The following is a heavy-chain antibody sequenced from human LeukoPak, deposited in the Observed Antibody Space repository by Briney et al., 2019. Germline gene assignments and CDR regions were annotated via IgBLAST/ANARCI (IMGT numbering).Heavy chain of an antibody. J-gene: IGHJ4*02. CDR2: IRYDGSNK. Sequence: GGSLRLSCAASGFTFSTYGMHWVRQAPGTGLEWVATIRYDGSNKYYADSVKGRFTISRDNAKNTLYLQMNSLRAEDTAVYYCARRYYYDSSGYYSLAFDYWGQGTLVTVSS. CDR3: ARRYYYDSSGYYSLAFDY. V-gene: IGHV3-33*01. CDR1: GFTFSTYG. D-gene: IGHD3-22*01.